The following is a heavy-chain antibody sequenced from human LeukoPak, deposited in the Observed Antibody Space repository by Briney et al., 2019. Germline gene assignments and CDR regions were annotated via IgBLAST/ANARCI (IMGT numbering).Heavy chain of an antibody. CDR2: INAGNGNT. J-gene: IGHJ4*02. CDR1: GYTFTSYA. V-gene: IGHV1-3*01. Sequence: ASVNVSCKASGYTFTSYAMQWVRQAPGQRLEWMGWINAGNGNTKYSQKFQGRVTITRDTSASTAYMEVSSLRSEDTAVYYCARDHWPRILGDSSGFNYWGQGTLVTVSS. CDR3: ARDHWPRILGDSSGFNY. D-gene: IGHD3-22*01.